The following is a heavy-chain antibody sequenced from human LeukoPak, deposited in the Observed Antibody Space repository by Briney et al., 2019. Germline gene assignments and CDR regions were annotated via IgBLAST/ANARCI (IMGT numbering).Heavy chain of an antibody. D-gene: IGHD5-18*01. CDR3: AREYSSRRPFDY. V-gene: IGHV3-30-3*01. CDR1: GFTFRTYC. CDR2: IAYDGSNK. J-gene: IGHJ4*02. Sequence: PGGSLRLSCAASGFTFRTYCMHWVRQAPAKGLEWVAVIAYDGSNKYYADSVKGRFTISRDNSKSTLFLQMNSLRVEDTAVYYCAREYSSRRPFDYWGQGTLVTVSS.